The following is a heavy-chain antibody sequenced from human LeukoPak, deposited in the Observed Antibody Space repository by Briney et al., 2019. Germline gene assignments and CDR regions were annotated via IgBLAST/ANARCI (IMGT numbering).Heavy chain of an antibody. D-gene: IGHD4-11*01. J-gene: IGHJ4*02. CDR2: IHTSGST. V-gene: IGHV4-4*07. Sequence: SETLSLTCTVSGGSINNYYWSWIRQPAGKGLEWIGRIHTSGSTNYNPSLKSRVTMSVDTSKNQFSLKLSSVTAADTAVYYCARHDYSNYPVFDYWGQGTLVTVSS. CDR1: GGSINNYY. CDR3: ARHDYSNYPVFDY.